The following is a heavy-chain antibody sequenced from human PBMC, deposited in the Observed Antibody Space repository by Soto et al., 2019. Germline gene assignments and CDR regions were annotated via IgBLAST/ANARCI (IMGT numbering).Heavy chain of an antibody. D-gene: IGHD5-12*01. CDR1: GGSISSSSYY. Sequence: QLQLQESGPGLVKPSETLSLTCTVSGGSISSSSYYWDWIPQPPGKGLEWIGSIYYSGSTYYNPSLTSRVTISVDTSKNQFSLKLSSVTTADTAVYYCARRGGATIMDYWGQGTLVTVSS. CDR2: IYYSGST. V-gene: IGHV4-39*01. J-gene: IGHJ4*02. CDR3: ARRGGATIMDY.